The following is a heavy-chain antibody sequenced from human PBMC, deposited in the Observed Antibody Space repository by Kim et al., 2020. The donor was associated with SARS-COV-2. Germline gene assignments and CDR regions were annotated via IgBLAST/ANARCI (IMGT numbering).Heavy chain of an antibody. CDR1: GGSLSSSSYY. Sequence: SETLSLTCTVSGGSLSSSSYYWGWIRQPPGKGLEWIGSAYYIGNTYYNPSLKSRVTISVDTSKNQFSLKLGSVTAADTAVYYCARQHRYSSGWSAAFYY. J-gene: IGHJ6*01. D-gene: IGHD6-19*01. V-gene: IGHV4-39*01. CDR3: ARQHRYSSGWSAAFYY. CDR2: AYYIGNT.